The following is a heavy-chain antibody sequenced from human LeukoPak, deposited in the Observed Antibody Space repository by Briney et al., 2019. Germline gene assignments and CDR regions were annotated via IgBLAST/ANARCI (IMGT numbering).Heavy chain of an antibody. CDR2: ISAYNGNT. CDR1: GYTFTTYG. CDR3: ARWGSSWAFHDY. V-gene: IGHV1-18*01. Sequence: GASVKVSCKASGYTFTTYGISWVRQAPGQGLEWMGWISAYNGNTNYAQKLQGRVTMTTDTSTSTAYIELRRLRSENPAVYYCARWGSSWAFHDYWGQGTLVTVPS. J-gene: IGHJ4*02. D-gene: IGHD2-2*01.